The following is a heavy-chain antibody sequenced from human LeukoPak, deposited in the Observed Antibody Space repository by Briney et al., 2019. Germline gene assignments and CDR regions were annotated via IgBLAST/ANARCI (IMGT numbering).Heavy chain of an antibody. D-gene: IGHD3-10*01. CDR2: ISERGGST. CDR3: AKRGIVIRAVIIIGFHKEAYYFDY. J-gene: IGHJ4*02. V-gene: IGHV3-23*01. CDR1: GITLSNYG. Sequence: GGSLRLSCVISGITLSNYGMSWVRQAPGKGLEWVSGISERGGSTNYADSVKGRFIISRDTSKNTVYLQMNSLRVEDTAVYFCAKRGIVIRAVIIIGFHKEAYYFDYWGQGILVTVSS.